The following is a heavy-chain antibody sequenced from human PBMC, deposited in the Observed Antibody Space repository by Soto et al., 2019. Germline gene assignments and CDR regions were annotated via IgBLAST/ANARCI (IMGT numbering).Heavy chain of an antibody. CDR1: GFRFSNYA. Sequence: AGGSLRLSCAASGFRFSNYAMSWVRQDSGKGLEWVSGLFGGGDGIAYADSVKGRFTISRDNSNNMLYLQMHSLRAEDTAVYYCAKDHQPDGRWPFDHWGQGTLVT. J-gene: IGHJ4*02. D-gene: IGHD2-8*01. V-gene: IGHV3-23*01. CDR2: LFGGGDGI. CDR3: AKDHQPDGRWPFDH.